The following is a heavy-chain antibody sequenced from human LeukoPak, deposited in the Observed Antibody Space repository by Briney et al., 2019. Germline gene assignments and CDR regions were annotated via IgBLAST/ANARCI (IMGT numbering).Heavy chain of an antibody. V-gene: IGHV3-53*01. CDR1: GFTVSSHY. CDR3: AGRGYSGYDYGY. CDR2: IYSYDSGGGT. Sequence: GGSLRLSCAASGFTVSSHYMTWVRQAPGKGLEWVSVIYSYDSGGGTYYADSVKGRITISRDNSKNTLYLQMNSLRAEDTAVYYCAGRGYSGYDYGYWGQGTLVTVSS. J-gene: IGHJ4*02. D-gene: IGHD5-12*01.